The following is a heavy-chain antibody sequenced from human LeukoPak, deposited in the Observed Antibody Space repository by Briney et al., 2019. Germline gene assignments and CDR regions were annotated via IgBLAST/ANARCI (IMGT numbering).Heavy chain of an antibody. CDR3: ARAEEYYGSGSYYHY. Sequence: ASVKVSCKASGYTFTGYHMHWVRQAPGQGLEWMGWINPNSGGTNYAQKFQGRVTMTRDTSISTAYMELSRLRSDDTAVYYCARAEEYYGSGSYYHYWGQGTLVTVSS. J-gene: IGHJ4*02. CDR2: INPNSGGT. CDR1: GYTFTGYH. V-gene: IGHV1-2*02. D-gene: IGHD3-10*01.